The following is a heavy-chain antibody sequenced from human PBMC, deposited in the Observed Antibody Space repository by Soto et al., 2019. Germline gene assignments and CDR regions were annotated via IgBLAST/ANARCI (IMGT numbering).Heavy chain of an antibody. Sequence: ASVKVSCKASGYTFTSYGISWVRQAPGQGLEWMGWISAYNGNTNYAQKLKGRVPMTTDISTSTAYMELRRLRSDDTAIYYCARDSLGVQLELLADAIDIRGKGTMVPVSS. D-gene: IGHD1-1*01. CDR2: ISAYNGNT. V-gene: IGHV1-18*01. J-gene: IGHJ3*02. CDR3: ARDSLGVQLELLADAIDI. CDR1: GYTFTSYG.